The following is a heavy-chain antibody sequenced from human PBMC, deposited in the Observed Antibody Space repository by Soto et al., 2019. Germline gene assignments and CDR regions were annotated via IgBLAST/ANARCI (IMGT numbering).Heavy chain of an antibody. CDR2: ISSSGSTI. V-gene: IGHV3-11*01. Sequence: GVLRLSCAASGFTFSDYYMSWIRQAPGKGLEWVSYISSSGSTIYYADSVKGRFTISRDNAKNSLYLQMNSLRAEDTAVYYCARGRMQLRRYYFDYWGQGTLVTISS. CDR1: GFTFSDYY. D-gene: IGHD5-18*01. J-gene: IGHJ4*02. CDR3: ARGRMQLRRYYFDY.